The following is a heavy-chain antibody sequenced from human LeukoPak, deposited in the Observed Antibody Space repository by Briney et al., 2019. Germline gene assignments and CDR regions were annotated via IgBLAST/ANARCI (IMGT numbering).Heavy chain of an antibody. CDR2: INHSGST. CDR1: GGSFSGYY. CDR3: ARGGCSGGSCYLTSRYYYYGMDV. J-gene: IGHJ6*02. D-gene: IGHD2-15*01. V-gene: IGHV4-34*01. Sequence: SETLSLTCAVYGGSFSGYYWSWIRQPPGKGLEWIGEINHSGSTNYNPSLKSRVTISVDTSKNQFSLKLSSVTAADTAVYYCARGGCSGGSCYLTSRYYYYGMDVWGQGTTVTVSS.